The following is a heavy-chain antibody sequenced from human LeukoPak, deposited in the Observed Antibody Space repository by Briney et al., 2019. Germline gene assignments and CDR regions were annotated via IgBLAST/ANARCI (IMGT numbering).Heavy chain of an antibody. CDR3: ARVDYYDSSGYYYLSDY. CDR2: INPNSGGT. D-gene: IGHD3-22*01. Sequence: ASVKVSCKASGYTFTGYYMHWVRQAPGQGLEWMGWINPNSGGTNYAQKFQGRVTMTRDTSISAAYMELRSLRSDDTAVYYCARVDYYDSSGYYYLSDYWGQGTLVTVSS. J-gene: IGHJ4*02. V-gene: IGHV1-2*02. CDR1: GYTFTGYY.